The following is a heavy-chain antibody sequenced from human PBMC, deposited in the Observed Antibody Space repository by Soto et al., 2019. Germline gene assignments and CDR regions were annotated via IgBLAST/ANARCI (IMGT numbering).Heavy chain of an antibody. J-gene: IGHJ3*02. CDR3: AKENLGYSSDLYDDAFDI. V-gene: IGHV3-9*01. CDR1: GFTFDDYA. D-gene: IGHD6-19*01. Sequence: DVQLVESGGGLVQPGRSLRLSCAASGFTFDDYAMHWVRQAPGKGLEWVSGISWNSGSIGYADSVKGRFTISRDNAKNSLYLQMNSLRAEDTALYYCAKENLGYSSDLYDDAFDIWGQGTMVTVSS. CDR2: ISWNSGSI.